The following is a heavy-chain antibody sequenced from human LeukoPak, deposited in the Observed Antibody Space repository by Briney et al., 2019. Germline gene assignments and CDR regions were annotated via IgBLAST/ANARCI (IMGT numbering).Heavy chain of an antibody. Sequence: PSETLSLTCAVYGGSFSGYYWSWIRQPPGKGLEWIGEINHSGSTNYNPSLKSRVTISVDTSKNQFSLKLSSVTAADTAVYYCARTQPYYYGSGSRTYFDYWGQGTLVTVSS. CDR1: GGSFSGYY. V-gene: IGHV4-34*01. J-gene: IGHJ4*02. CDR2: INHSGST. CDR3: ARTQPYYYGSGSRTYFDY. D-gene: IGHD3-10*01.